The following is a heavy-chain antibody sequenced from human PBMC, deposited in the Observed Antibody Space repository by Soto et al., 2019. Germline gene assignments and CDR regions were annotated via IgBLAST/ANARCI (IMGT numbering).Heavy chain of an antibody. V-gene: IGHV1-18*04. CDR1: GYTFTSYG. D-gene: IGHD6-13*01. CDR2: ISAYNGNT. CDR3: ARGGAVVVQALGYSSSWPQDY. J-gene: IGHJ4*02. Sequence: ASVKVSCKASGYTFTSYGISWVRQAPGQGLEWMGWISAYNGNTNYAQKLQGRVTMTTDTSTSTAYMELRSLRSDDTAVYYCARGGAVVVQALGYSSSWPQDYWGKGTLVSVSS.